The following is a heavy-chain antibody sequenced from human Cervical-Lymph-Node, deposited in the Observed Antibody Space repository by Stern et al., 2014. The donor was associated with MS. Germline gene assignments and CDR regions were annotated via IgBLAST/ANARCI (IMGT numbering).Heavy chain of an antibody. CDR2: IYYSGST. D-gene: IGHD2-2*01. CDR1: GGSIRSGDYY. J-gene: IGHJ5*02. V-gene: IGHV4-30-4*01. CDR3: ASANCSSTSCPNWFDP. Sequence: LQLQESGPGLVKPSQTLSLTCTVSGGSIRSGDYYWSWIRQPPGKGLEWIGYIYYSGSTYYNPSLKSRVTIAVDTSKNQFSLKLSSVTAADTAVYYCASANCSSTSCPNWFDPWGQGTLVTVSS.